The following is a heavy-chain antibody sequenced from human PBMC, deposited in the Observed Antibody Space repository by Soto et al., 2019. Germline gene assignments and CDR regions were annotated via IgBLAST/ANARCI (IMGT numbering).Heavy chain of an antibody. CDR2: IYYSGST. J-gene: IGHJ5*02. D-gene: IGHD5-12*01. Sequence: SETLSLTCTVSGGSISGGDYYWSWIRQPPGKGLEWIGYIYYSGSTYYNPSLKSRVTISVDTSKNQFSLKLSSVTAADTAVYYCASASRDGYNYWFDPWGQGTLVTVSS. V-gene: IGHV4-30-4*01. CDR3: ASASRDGYNYWFDP. CDR1: GGSISGGDYY.